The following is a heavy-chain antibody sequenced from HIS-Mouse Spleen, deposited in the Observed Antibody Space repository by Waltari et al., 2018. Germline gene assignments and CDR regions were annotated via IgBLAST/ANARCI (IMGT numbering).Heavy chain of an antibody. D-gene: IGHD6-13*01. V-gene: IGHV4-39*07. CDR3: AREIPYSSSWYDWYFDL. CDR1: GGSLSSSRYY. CDR2: IYYSGST. Sequence: QLQLQESGPGLVKPSETLSLPCTVPGGSLSSSRYYWGWIRQPPGKGLEWIGSIYYSGSTYYNPSLKSRVTISVDTSKNQFSLKLSSVTAADTAVYYCAREIPYSSSWYDWYFDLWGRGTLVTVSS. J-gene: IGHJ2*01.